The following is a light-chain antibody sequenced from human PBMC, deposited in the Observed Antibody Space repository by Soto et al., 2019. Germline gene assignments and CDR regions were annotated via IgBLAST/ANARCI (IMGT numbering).Light chain of an antibody. CDR2: DAS. CDR1: QSVSSY. V-gene: IGKV3-11*01. Sequence: EIVLTQSPATLSLSPGARATLSCRASQSVSSYLAWYQQKPGQAPRLLIYDASNRATGIPARCSGSGSGTDFPLTISSLEPEDLAVYNGQQRSNWPPLTGGGGTKVEIK. J-gene: IGKJ4*01. CDR3: QQRSNWPPLT.